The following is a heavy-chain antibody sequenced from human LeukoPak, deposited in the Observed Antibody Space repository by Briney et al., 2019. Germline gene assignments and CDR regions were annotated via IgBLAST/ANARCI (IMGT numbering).Heavy chain of an antibody. CDR3: VSPRGFSYGYFDY. J-gene: IGHJ4*02. D-gene: IGHD5-18*01. CDR2: IYYSKNT. Sequence: SETLSLTCTVSGGSISNYWWSWIRQPPGKGLEWIGSIYYSKNTYYNPSLKSRVTISADTSKNQFSLTLGSVSATDTAVYYCVSPRGFSYGYFDYWGQGTLVTVSS. V-gene: IGHV4-59*05. CDR1: GGSISNYW.